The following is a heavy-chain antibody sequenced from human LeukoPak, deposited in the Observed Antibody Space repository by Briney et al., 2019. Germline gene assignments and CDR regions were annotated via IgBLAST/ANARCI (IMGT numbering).Heavy chain of an antibody. D-gene: IGHD5-12*01. CDR3: AREGATPQKSVDY. CDR2: ISSSSSYI. CDR1: GFTFSSYS. J-gene: IGHJ4*02. Sequence: GGSLRLSCAASGFTFSSYSVNWVRQAPGKGLEWVSSISSSSSYIYYADSVKGRFTISRDNAKNSLYLQMNSLRAEDTAVYYCAREGATPQKSVDYWGQGTLVTVSS. V-gene: IGHV3-21*01.